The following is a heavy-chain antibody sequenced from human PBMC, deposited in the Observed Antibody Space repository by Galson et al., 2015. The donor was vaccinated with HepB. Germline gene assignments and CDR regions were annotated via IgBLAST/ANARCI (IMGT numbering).Heavy chain of an antibody. CDR2: ISYDGSSK. Sequence: STRLSGAASGFTLSSSALQWSRRGPGKGPAWVAMISYDGSSKYYADSVKGRFTIYRNNPENTLYLQMNSLRGEDTAVYYGAGSYSNSWHNFVYWGQGTLVSVSS. D-gene: IGHD6-13*01. CDR3: AGSYSNSWHNFVY. J-gene: IGHJ4*02. CDR1: GFTLSSSA. V-gene: IGHV3-30-3*01.